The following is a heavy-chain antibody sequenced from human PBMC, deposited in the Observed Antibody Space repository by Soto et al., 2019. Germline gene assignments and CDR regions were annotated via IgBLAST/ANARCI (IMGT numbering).Heavy chain of an antibody. J-gene: IGHJ5*02. CDR2: IYSSGST. CDR3: AREDAARIERWFDA. CDR1: GGSIISASYS. V-gene: IGHV4-31*11. D-gene: IGHD6-6*01. Sequence: QVQLQESGPRLVKPSQTLSLSCAVSGGSIISASYSWNWIRQSPGRGLEWIGHIYSSGSTYYNPSLKSRVSISVDTSNNQFSLKLTSVTAADTAVDFCAREDAARIERWFDAWGQGILVTVSS.